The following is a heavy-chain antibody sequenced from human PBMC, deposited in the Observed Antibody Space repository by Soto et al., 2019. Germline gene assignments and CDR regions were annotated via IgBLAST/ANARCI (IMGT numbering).Heavy chain of an antibody. J-gene: IGHJ4*02. CDR1: GYTFTSYA. V-gene: IGHV1-3*01. CDR2: INAGKGNT. CDR3: AREYYDFWSGYYSGAHFDY. Sequence: ASVKVSCKASGYTFTSYAMHWVRQAPGQRLEWMGWINAGKGNTKYSQKFQGRVTITRDTSASTAYMELSSLRSEDTAVYYCAREYYDFWSGYYSGAHFDYWGQGTLVTVSS. D-gene: IGHD3-3*01.